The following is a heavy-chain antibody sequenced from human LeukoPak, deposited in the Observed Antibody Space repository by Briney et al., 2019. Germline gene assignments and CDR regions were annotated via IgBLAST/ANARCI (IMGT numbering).Heavy chain of an antibody. CDR2: ISWNSGSI. CDR1: GFTFDDYA. Sequence: GGSLRLSCAASGFTFDDYAMHWVRQAPGKGLEWVSGISWNSGSIGYADSVKGRFTISRDNAKNSLYLQMNSLRAEDTAVYYCARVMTRYYFDYWGQGTLVTVSS. CDR3: ARVMTRYYFDY. J-gene: IGHJ4*02. V-gene: IGHV3-9*01.